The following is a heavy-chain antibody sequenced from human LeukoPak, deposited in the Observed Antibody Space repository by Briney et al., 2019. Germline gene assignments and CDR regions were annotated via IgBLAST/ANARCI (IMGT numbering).Heavy chain of an antibody. V-gene: IGHV3-20*04. CDR3: ARLRSYYYGSYFYYYMDV. CDR1: GFTFYNYG. D-gene: IGHD3-10*01. J-gene: IGHJ6*03. CDR2: KTWNGDST. Sequence: PGGSLRLSCAASGFTFYNYGFMWVRQAPGKGLEWVSSKTWNGDSTNYADSVKGRFAIPRNNTKNCLYLHMDRLRAEDTAFYYCARLRSYYYGSYFYYYMDVWGKGITVTVSS.